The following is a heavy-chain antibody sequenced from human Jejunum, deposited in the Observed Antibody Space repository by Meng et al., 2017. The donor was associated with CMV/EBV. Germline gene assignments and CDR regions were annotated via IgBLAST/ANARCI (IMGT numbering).Heavy chain of an antibody. D-gene: IGHD5-12*01. J-gene: IGHJ4*02. CDR1: GFTFSSYW. CDR2: ISGDGSGI. Sequence: SCAASGFTFSSYWMHWVRQAPGKGLVWLSRISGDGSGINYAASVEGRLTISRDNAKNTLYLQINSHRADDTAVYYCARGSTGYGNFDYWGQGTLVTVSS. V-gene: IGHV3-74*01. CDR3: ARGSTGYGNFDY.